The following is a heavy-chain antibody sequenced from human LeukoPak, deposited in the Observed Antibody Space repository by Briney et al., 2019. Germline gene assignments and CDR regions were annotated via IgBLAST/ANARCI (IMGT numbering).Heavy chain of an antibody. CDR2: IYYSGST. D-gene: IGHD5-18*01. Sequence: SETLSLTCTVSGGSISSGDYYWSWIRQPPGKGLEWIGYIYYSGSTYYNPSLKSRVTISVDTSKNQFSLKLSSVTAADTAVYYCARDLKWDTYAFDIWGQGTMVTVSS. V-gene: IGHV4-30-4*01. J-gene: IGHJ3*02. CDR1: GGSISSGDYY. CDR3: ARDLKWDTYAFDI.